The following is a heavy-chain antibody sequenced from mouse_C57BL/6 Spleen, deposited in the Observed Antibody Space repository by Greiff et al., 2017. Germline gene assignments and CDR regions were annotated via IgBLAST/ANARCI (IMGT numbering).Heavy chain of an antibody. D-gene: IGHD2-1*01. Sequence: QVQLQQPGAELVKPGASVKMSCKASGYTFTSYWITWVKQRPGQGLEWIGDIYPGSGSTNYNEKFKSKATLTVDTSSSTAYMQRSSLTSEDSAVYYCARKEGNFYAMDYWGQGTSVTVSS. V-gene: IGHV1-55*01. CDR2: IYPGSGST. CDR1: GYTFTSYW. CDR3: ARKEGNFYAMDY. J-gene: IGHJ4*01.